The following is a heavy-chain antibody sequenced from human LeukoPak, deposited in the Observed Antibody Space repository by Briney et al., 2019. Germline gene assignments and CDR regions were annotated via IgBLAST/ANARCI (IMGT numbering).Heavy chain of an antibody. CDR3: AKDLFGSGSYEY. CDR2: LRSGGNDK. J-gene: IGHJ4*02. Sequence: PGGSLRLSCAAPGFSFSTADMHWVRQAPGKGLEWVAFLRSGGNDKYYAGSVKGRFTISRDNSKNTLFLQMNSLRAEDTAVYYCAKDLFGSGSYEYWGQGTLVTVSS. CDR1: GFSFSTAD. D-gene: IGHD3-10*01. V-gene: IGHV3-30*02.